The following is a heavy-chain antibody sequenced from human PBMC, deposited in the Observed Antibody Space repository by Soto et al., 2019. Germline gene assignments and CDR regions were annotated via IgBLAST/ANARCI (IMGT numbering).Heavy chain of an antibody. Sequence: ASVKVSCKASGGTFSSYAISWVRQAPGQGLEWMGGIIPIFGTANYAQKFQGRVTITADESTSTAYMELSSLRSEDTAVYYCARHPVEMALFDYWGQGTLVTVSS. V-gene: IGHV1-69*13. J-gene: IGHJ4*02. CDR1: GGTFSSYA. CDR3: ARHPVEMALFDY. CDR2: IIPIFGTA.